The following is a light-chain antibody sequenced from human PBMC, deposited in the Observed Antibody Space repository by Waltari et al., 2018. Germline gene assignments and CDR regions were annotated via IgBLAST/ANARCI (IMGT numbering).Light chain of an antibody. J-gene: IGKJ1*01. V-gene: IGKV1-16*01. CDR3: QHYNSAPWT. CDR2: YAS. CDR1: QGISSY. Sequence: DIQMTQSPSSLSASVGDTVTITCRASQGISSYLAWYQQKPGKAPKPLIYYASNLESGVPSRFSGSGSGTEFTLTISSLQPEDFATYYCQHYNSAPWTFGQGTKVEIK.